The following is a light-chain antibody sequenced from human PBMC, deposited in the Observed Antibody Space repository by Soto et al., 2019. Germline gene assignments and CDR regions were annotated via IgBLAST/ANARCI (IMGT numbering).Light chain of an antibody. CDR2: EVS. J-gene: IGLJ2*01. CDR1: SSDVVGYNY. CDR3: SSYTSSITPVV. Sequence: QSALTQPASVSGSPGQSITISCTGTSSDVVGYNYVSWYQHHPGKAPKLMIYEVSNRPSGVSNRFSGSKSGNTASLTISGLQAEDEADYYCSSYTSSITPVVFGGGTKLTVL. V-gene: IGLV2-14*01.